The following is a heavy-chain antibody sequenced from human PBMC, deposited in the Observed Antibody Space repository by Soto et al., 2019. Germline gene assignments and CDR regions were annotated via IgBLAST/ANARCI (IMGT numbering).Heavy chain of an antibody. J-gene: IGHJ6*03. D-gene: IGHD3-3*02. CDR1: GDSISISSHY. Sequence: QLQLQESGPGLVKPSETLSLTCTVSGDSISISSHYWGWIRQPPGKGLEWIANIYYSGSTYYNPSLKSRVTISLYTSNNKVSMKLGSVTAADKAVYYCYRMNIFGVLYYYMDVWGQGTTVTVSS. CDR2: IYYSGST. V-gene: IGHV4-39*01. CDR3: YRMNIFGVLYYYMDV.